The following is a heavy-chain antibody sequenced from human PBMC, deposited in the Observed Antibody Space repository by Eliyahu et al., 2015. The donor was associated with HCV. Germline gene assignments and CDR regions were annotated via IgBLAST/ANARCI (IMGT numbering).Heavy chain of an antibody. CDR3: TTGAPGGFDYYLDV. CDR2: IKXKTDGGTT. D-gene: IGHD3-10*01. J-gene: IGHJ6*03. V-gene: IGHV3-15*01. Sequence: EVQLVESGGGLVKPGGSLRLSCAAXGFTFXXAWMSGVRQAPGKGLXXIGRIKXKTDGGTTDYAAPVKGRFTISRDDSKSTLYLQMNSLKTEDTAVYYCTTGAPGGFDYYLDVWGQGTTVTVSS. CDR1: GFTFXXAW.